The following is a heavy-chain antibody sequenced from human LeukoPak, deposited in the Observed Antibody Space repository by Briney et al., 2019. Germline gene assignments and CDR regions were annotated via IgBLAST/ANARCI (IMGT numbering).Heavy chain of an antibody. CDR3: ARDRKYYYDSSGYYYEPFDY. D-gene: IGHD3-22*01. Sequence: ASVKVSCKASGGTFSSYAISWVRQAPGQGLEWMGWISAYNGNTNYAQKLQGRVTMTTDTSTSTAYMELRSLRSDDTAVYYCARDRKYYYDSSGYYYEPFDYWGQGTLVTVSS. CDR2: ISAYNGNT. CDR1: GGTFSSYA. V-gene: IGHV1-18*01. J-gene: IGHJ4*02.